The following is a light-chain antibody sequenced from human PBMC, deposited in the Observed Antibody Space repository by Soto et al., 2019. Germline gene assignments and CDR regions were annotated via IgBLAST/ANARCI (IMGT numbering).Light chain of an antibody. V-gene: IGLV2-14*01. CDR2: EVS. CDR3: SSYTPNTTPA. CDR1: SSDVGGYNY. Sequence: QSALTQPASVSGSPGQSIAISCTGASSDVGGYNYVSWYQQHPGKAPKLIIYEVSHRPSGVSDRFSGSKSGNTASLTISGLQTEDEADYYCSSYTPNTTPAFGGGTQLTVL. J-gene: IGLJ2*01.